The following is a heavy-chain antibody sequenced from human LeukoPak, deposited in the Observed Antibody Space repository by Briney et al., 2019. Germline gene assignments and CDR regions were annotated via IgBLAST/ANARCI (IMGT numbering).Heavy chain of an antibody. V-gene: IGHV1-69*13. CDR2: IIPIFGTA. Sequence: ASVKVSCKASGYTFTSYAISWVRQAPGQGLEWMGGIIPIFGTANYAQKFQGRVTITADESTSTAYMELSSLRSEDTAVYYCASAPVVVVAATRYYYYGMDVWGQGTTVTVSS. CDR1: GYTFTSYA. D-gene: IGHD2-15*01. CDR3: ASAPVVVVAATRYYYYGMDV. J-gene: IGHJ6*02.